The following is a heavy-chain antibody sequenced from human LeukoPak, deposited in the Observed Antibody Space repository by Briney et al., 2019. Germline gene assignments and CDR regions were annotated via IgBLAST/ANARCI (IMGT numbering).Heavy chain of an antibody. J-gene: IGHJ4*02. Sequence: PSETLSLTCTVSGGSISSSSCYWGWIRQPPGKGLEWIGSIYYSGSTYYSPSLKSRVTISVDTSKNQFSLKLSSVTAADTAVYYCARAQSAFTMIVVDCFDYWGQGTLVTVSS. V-gene: IGHV4-39*07. CDR3: ARAQSAFTMIVVDCFDY. D-gene: IGHD3-22*01. CDR1: GGSISSSSCY. CDR2: IYYSGST.